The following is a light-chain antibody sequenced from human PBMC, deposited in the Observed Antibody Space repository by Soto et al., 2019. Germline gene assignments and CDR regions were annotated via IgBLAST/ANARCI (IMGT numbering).Light chain of an antibody. CDR2: GAS. CDR3: QQYGSSPQT. J-gene: IGKJ1*01. CDR1: QSVSSSY. Sequence: EIVLTQSPGTLSLSPGERATLTCRASQSVSSSYLGWYQQKLGQAPRLLINGASSRATGIPDRFSGSGSGTDFTLTISRLEPEDFAVYYCQQYGSSPQTFGQGTKVEIK. V-gene: IGKV3-20*01.